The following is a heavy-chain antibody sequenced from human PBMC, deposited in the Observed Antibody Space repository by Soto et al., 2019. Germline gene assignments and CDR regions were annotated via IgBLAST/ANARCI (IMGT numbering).Heavy chain of an antibody. J-gene: IGHJ6*02. Sequence: GGSLRLSCAASGFSFSSYAMNWVRQAPGKGLEWVSAISGSGGSTYYADSVKGRFTISRDNSKNTLYLQMNSLRAEDTAVYYCAKAGLTGLVNVSGMDVWGQGTTVTVSS. D-gene: IGHD1-20*01. CDR3: AKAGLTGLVNVSGMDV. V-gene: IGHV3-23*01. CDR2: ISGSGGST. CDR1: GFSFSSYA.